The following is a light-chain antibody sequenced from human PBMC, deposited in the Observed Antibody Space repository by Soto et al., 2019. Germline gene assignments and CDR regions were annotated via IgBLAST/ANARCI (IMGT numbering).Light chain of an antibody. J-gene: IGLJ2*01. Sequence: SYELTQPPSVSVAPGQTARITCGGTNIGSKSVHWYQQKPGQAPVLVVYDDSDRPSGIPERFSGSNSGNTATLTISRVEAGDEADYYCQVWDSSSSSEVVFGGGTKLTVL. CDR3: QVWDSSSSSEVV. CDR2: DDS. V-gene: IGLV3-21*02. CDR1: NIGSKS.